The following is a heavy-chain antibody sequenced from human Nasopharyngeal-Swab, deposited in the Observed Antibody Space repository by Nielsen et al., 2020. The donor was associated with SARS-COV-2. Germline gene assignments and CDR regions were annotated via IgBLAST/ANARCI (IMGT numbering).Heavy chain of an antibody. CDR1: GDRFISYY. D-gene: IGHD3-16*01. CDR3: VRDRVWGDY. CDR2: INPNTDDT. J-gene: IGHJ4*02. Sequence: ASVKVSCKASGDRFISYYLNWVRQAPGQGLEWMGIINPNTDDTNYAQKFQGRITLTRDTSTSTVYMELSSLRSEDTAIYYCVRDRVWGDYWGQGTLVTVSS. V-gene: IGHV1-46*01.